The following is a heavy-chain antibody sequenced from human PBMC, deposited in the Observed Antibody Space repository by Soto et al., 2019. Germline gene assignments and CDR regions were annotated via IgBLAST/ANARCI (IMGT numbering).Heavy chain of an antibody. V-gene: IGHV3-15*07. CDR2: IKSKTHGGTT. CDR3: PTDSYSPVIVLGLDY. Sequence: CAACKVTVRIAGINFERKTPGKGLEWVGRIKSKTHGGTTDFAAPVKGRFAISRDDSKNMVYLQMNSLKTEDTGIYFFPTDSYSPVIVLGLDYRGHRTVVPVS. J-gene: IGHJ4*01. CDR1: KVTVRIAG. D-gene: IGHD3-16*02.